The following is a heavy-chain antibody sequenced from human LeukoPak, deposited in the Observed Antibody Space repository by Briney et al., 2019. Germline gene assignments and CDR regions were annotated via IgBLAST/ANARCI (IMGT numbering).Heavy chain of an antibody. CDR1: GGSISSGGYS. J-gene: IGHJ4*02. CDR3: ARHVDTATDYFDY. V-gene: IGHV4-30-2*03. D-gene: IGHD5-18*01. CDR2: IYYSGSS. Sequence: SETLSLTCAVSGGSISSGGYSWSWIRQPPGKGLEWIGYIYYSGSSYYNPSLKSRVTISVHTSKNQFSLKLSSVTAADTAVYYCARHVDTATDYFDYWGQGTLVTVSS.